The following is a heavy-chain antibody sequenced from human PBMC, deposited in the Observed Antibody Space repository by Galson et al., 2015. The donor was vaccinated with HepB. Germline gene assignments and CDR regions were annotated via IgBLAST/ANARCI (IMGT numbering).Heavy chain of an antibody. V-gene: IGHV4-59*01. CDR3: AREATAIMDV. J-gene: IGHJ6*03. D-gene: IGHD1-1*01. Sequence: LSLTCTVSGGSISSYYWSWIRQPPGKGLEWIGYIYYSGSTNYNPSLKSRVTISVDTSKNQFSLKLSSVTAADTAVYYCAREATAIMDVWGKGTTVTVSS. CDR2: IYYSGST. CDR1: GGSISSYY.